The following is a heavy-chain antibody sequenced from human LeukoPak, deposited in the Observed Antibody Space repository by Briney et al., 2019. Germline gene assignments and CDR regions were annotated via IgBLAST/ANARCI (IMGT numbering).Heavy chain of an antibody. D-gene: IGHD5-18*01. CDR1: GYTFTTYY. CDR2: IDPSGGST. CDR3: ARGGYIYGSFDN. Sequence: ASVKVSCKASGYTFTTYYMHWVRQAPGQGLEWMGIIDPSGGSTSYAQKFQGRVTMTRDTSTSTVYMELSNLRSEDTAVYYCARGGYIYGSFDNWGQGTLVTVSS. V-gene: IGHV1-46*01. J-gene: IGHJ4*02.